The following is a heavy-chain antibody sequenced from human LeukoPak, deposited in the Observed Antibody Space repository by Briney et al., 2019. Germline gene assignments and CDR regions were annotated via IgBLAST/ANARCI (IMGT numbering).Heavy chain of an antibody. CDR1: GITFSGPA. CDR2: IRSKANSYAT. D-gene: IGHD3-16*02. CDR3: TSMGKNDYVWGNYRQFDY. V-gene: IGHV3-73*01. Sequence: GGSLRLSCAASGITFSGPAMHWVRQASGEGLEWVGRIRSKANSYATAYAASVKRRYTISRDDSKNTAYLQMNSLKTEDTAVYYCTSMGKNDYVWGNYRQFDYWGQGTLVTVSS. J-gene: IGHJ4*02.